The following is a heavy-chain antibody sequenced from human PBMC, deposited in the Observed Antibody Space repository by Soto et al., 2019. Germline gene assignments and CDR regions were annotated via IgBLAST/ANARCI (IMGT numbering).Heavy chain of an antibody. J-gene: IGHJ4*02. CDR2: IHGGGNSA. Sequence: EVQLLESGGDLVQPGRSLRLSCAASGFTFSGYAMSWVRQAPGKGLEWVSVIHGGGNSAYYADSVKGRFTISRDNSKNPLYLQMSSLRGEDTAVYYCATNRGRVTTSWPFDYWGQGTLVTVSS. CDR1: GFTFSGYA. D-gene: IGHD4-17*01. V-gene: IGHV3-23*01. CDR3: ATNRGRVTTSWPFDY.